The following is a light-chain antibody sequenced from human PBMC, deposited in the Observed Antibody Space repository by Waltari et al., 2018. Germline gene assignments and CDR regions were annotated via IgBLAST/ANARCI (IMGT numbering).Light chain of an antibody. V-gene: IGLV1-47*01. J-gene: IGLJ3*02. CDR2: RNY. CDR3: ATWDDGLSGVV. Sequence: QSVMTQPPSASGTPGQTVTISCSGGTSNIGSNYVYWYQQLPGTAPKLIVCRNYQRPSGVPDRFSGSKSGASASLAISGLQSEDEALYYCATWDDGLSGVVFGGGTKVTVL. CDR1: TSNIGSNY.